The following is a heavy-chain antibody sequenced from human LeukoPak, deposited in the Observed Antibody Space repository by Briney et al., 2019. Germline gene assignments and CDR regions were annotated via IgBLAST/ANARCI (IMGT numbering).Heavy chain of an antibody. V-gene: IGHV3-21*01. CDR1: GLTFSSYS. CDR3: ARVYSSGPLDY. Sequence: PGGSLRLSCAASGLTFSSYSMNWVRKAPGKALEWVSSISSSSSYIYYADSVKGRFTISRDNAKNSLYLQMNSMRAEDTAVYYCARVYSSGPLDYWGQGTLVTVSS. J-gene: IGHJ4*02. D-gene: IGHD6-19*01. CDR2: ISSSSSYI.